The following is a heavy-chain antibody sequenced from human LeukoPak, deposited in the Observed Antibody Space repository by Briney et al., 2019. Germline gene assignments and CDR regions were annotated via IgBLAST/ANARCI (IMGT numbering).Heavy chain of an antibody. V-gene: IGHV4-34*01. D-gene: IGHD6-6*01. CDR1: GGSFSGYY. CDR3: ARRRQYDSSLFWNFDL. Sequence: PSATLSLTCAVYGGSFSGYYWSWIRQSPGKGREWIGEINHSGSTNYNPSLKSRVAISVDTSKNQFSLKLSSVTAADTAVYYCARRRQYDSSLFWNFDLWGRGTLVTVSS. CDR2: INHSGST. J-gene: IGHJ2*01.